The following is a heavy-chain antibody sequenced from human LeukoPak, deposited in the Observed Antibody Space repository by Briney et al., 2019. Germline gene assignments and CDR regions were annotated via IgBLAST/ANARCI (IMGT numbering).Heavy chain of an antibody. CDR2: ISVYNGNT. D-gene: IGHD3-22*01. CDR3: ARDRAPYYYDSSGYYFDS. Sequence: ASVKVSCTASGGTFSSYAISWVRQAPGQGLEWMGWISVYNGNTNYAQNLQGRVAMTTDTSTSTAYMELRSLRSDDTAVYYCARDRAPYYYDSSGYYFDSWGQGTLVTVSS. CDR1: GGTFSSYA. V-gene: IGHV1-18*01. J-gene: IGHJ4*02.